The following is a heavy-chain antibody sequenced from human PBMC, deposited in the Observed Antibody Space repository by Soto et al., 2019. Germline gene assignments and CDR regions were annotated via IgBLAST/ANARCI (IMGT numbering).Heavy chain of an antibody. CDR1: GFTFSSYA. V-gene: IGHV3-23*01. D-gene: IGHD2-21*02. Sequence: GGSLRLSCAASGFTFSSYAMNWVRQAPGKGLEWVSAISGSGGSTYYADSVKGRFTISRDSSKNTLYLQMNSLRAEDTAVYYCAKGVVAYCGGDCYSSFDYWGQGTLVTVSS. CDR3: AKGVVAYCGGDCYSSFDY. J-gene: IGHJ4*02. CDR2: ISGSGGST.